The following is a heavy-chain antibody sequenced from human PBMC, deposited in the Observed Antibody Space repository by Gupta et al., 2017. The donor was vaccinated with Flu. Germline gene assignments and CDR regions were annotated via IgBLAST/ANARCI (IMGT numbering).Heavy chain of an antibody. CDR2: IFPIFGTA. CDR3: ASSGTAIQRPFDY. CDR1: GGTFSSYA. V-gene: IGHV1-69*01. D-gene: IGHD2-21*02. J-gene: IGHJ4*02. Sequence: QVQLVQSGAEVKKPGSSVKVSCKASGGTFSSYAISWVRQAPGQGLEWMGVIFPIFGTANYAQKVQGRVTITADESTSTAYMELSSLRSEDTAVYYCASSGTAIQRPFDYWGQGTLVTVSS.